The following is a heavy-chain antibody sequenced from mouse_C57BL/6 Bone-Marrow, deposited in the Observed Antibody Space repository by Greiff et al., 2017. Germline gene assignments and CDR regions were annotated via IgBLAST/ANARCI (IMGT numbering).Heavy chain of an antibody. CDR3: ARRGGTTVVAPYWYFDV. Sequence: QVQLQQPGAELVKPGASVKLSCKASGYTFTSYWMQWVKQRPGQGLEWIGEIDPSDSYTNYNQKFKGKATLTVDTSSSTAYMQLSSPTSEDSAVYYCARRGGTTVVAPYWYFDVWGTGTTVTVSS. D-gene: IGHD1-1*01. CDR2: IDPSDSYT. V-gene: IGHV1-50*01. J-gene: IGHJ1*03. CDR1: GYTFTSYW.